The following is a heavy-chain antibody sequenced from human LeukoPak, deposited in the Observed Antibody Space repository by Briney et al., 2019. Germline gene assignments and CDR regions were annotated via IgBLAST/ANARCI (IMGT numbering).Heavy chain of an antibody. CDR3: TRDTSLHDAFDI. CDR2: IRSKANSYAT. Sequence: PGGSLRLSCAASGFTFSGSAMHWVRQASGKGLEWVGRIRSKANSYATAYAASVKGRFTISRDDSKNTAYLQMNSLKTEDTAVYYCTRDTSLHDAFDIWGQGTMVTVSS. V-gene: IGHV3-73*01. CDR1: GFTFSGSA. J-gene: IGHJ3*02.